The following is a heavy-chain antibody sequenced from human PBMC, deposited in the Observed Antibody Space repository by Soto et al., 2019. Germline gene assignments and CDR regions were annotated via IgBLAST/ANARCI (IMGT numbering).Heavy chain of an antibody. CDR3: ATWLQREHAYDV. J-gene: IGHJ3*01. V-gene: IGHV3-53*01. D-gene: IGHD1-1*01. CDR2: VYDADGK. CDR1: GMTVSGKKY. Sequence: GGSLRLSCAVVGMTVSGKKYVAWVRQAPGKGLEWVSGVYDADGKYYADSVKGRFTTSRDSSKTIVYLEMNDLGPEDTAIYYCATWLQREHAYDVWGQGTTVTV.